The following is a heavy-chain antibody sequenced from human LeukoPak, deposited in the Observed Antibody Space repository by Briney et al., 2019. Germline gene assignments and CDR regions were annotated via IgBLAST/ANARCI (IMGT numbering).Heavy chain of an antibody. CDR3: ARTTRGDACDI. CDR1: GGSISSSSYY. D-gene: IGHD1-26*01. CDR2: IYYSGST. V-gene: IGHV4-39*01. Sequence: SETLSLTCTVSGGSISSSSYYSGWIRQPPGKGMEWIGSIYYSGSTYYNPSLKRRETISVDTTKNQSSLQLSSVTAAGPAGHYFARTTRGDACDIWGQGTMVTVSS. J-gene: IGHJ3*02.